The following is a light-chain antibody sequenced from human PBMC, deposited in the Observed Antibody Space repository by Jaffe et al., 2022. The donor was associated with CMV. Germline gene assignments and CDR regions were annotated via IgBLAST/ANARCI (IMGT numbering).Light chain of an antibody. V-gene: IGKV4-1*01. CDR3: QQYYIAPYT. J-gene: IGKJ2*01. CDR2: WAS. CDR1: QSVLYSSNNNNY. Sequence: DIVMIQSPDSLAVSLGERATINCKSSQSVLYSSNNNNYLAWYQQKSGQPPKLLIYWASTRESGVPDRFSGSGSGTDFTLTISSLQAEDVAVYYCQQYYIAPYTFGQGTKVEIK.